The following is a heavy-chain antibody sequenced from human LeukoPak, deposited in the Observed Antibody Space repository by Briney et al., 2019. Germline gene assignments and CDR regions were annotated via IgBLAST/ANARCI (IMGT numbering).Heavy chain of an antibody. Sequence: SETLSLTCTVSGGSITSSIYYWAWIRQPPGEGLEWIGSMYYSGSTYYNPSLKSRVTISVDTSKNQFSLKLSSVTAADTAVYYCARGRAPKGVIYYYYYGMDVWGQGTTVTVSS. D-gene: IGHD2/OR15-2a*01. CDR1: GGSITSSIYY. J-gene: IGHJ6*02. V-gene: IGHV4-39*07. CDR3: ARGRAPKGVIYYYYYGMDV. CDR2: MYYSGST.